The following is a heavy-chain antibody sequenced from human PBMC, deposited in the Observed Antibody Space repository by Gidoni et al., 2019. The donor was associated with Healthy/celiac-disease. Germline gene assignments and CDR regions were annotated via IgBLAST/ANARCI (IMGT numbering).Heavy chain of an antibody. CDR2: IIPIFGTA. D-gene: IGHD2-2*02. CDR3: ARMEIVVVPAAILASSLGYYGMDV. J-gene: IGHJ6*02. CDR1: GGTFSSYA. Sequence: QVQLVQSGAEVKKPGSSVKVSCKASGGTFSSYAISWVRQAAGRGLEWMGGIIPIFGTANYAQKFQGRVTITADESTSTAYMELSSLRSEDTAVYYCARMEIVVVPAAILASSLGYYGMDVWGQGTTVTVSS. V-gene: IGHV1-69*01.